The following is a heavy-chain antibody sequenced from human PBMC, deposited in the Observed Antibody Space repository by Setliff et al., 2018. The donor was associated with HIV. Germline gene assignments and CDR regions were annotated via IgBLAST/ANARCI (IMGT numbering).Heavy chain of an antibody. J-gene: IGHJ4*02. V-gene: IGHV1-2*02. CDR2: IYSATGGT. CDR3: ARGVTMIEGGYYFDY. CDR1: GYTFTDNY. D-gene: IGHD3-22*01. Sequence: ASVKVSCKASGYTFTDNYIHWVRQAPGQGLEWMAWIYSATGGTNYAQNFQGRVTVTRDTSINTVYLEVNGLKSDDTAVYYCARGVTMIEGGYYFDYWGQGTLVTVSS.